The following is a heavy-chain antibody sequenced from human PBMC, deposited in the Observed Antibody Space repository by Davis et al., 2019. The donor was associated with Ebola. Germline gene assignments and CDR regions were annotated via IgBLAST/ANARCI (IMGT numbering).Heavy chain of an antibody. CDR1: GFTFSRYS. CDR3: AKTDCTNGVCMGMDV. V-gene: IGHV3-23*01. CDR2: ISGSGGST. Sequence: GESLKISCAASGFTFSRYSMNWVRQAPGKGLEWVSAISGSGGSTYYADYVKGRFTISRDNSKNTLYLQMNSLRAEDTAVYYCAKTDCTNGVCMGMDVWGQGTTVTVSS. D-gene: IGHD2-8*01. J-gene: IGHJ6*02.